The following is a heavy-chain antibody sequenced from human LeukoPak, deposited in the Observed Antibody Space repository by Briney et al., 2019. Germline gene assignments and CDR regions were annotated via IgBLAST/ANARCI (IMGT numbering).Heavy chain of an antibody. V-gene: IGHV4-34*01. CDR2: FNHGRST. CDR1: GGSFSGYY. CDR3: ARVRNLHTTADY. Sequence: SETLSLTFAVSGGSFSGYYWSWIRQPPGKGLDWIGEFNHGRSTNYNPSLNSRVTISLDTSKNQSSPKLSPVTAADTAVYYCARVRNLHTTADYWGQGTLVTVSS. D-gene: IGHD4-17*01. J-gene: IGHJ4*02.